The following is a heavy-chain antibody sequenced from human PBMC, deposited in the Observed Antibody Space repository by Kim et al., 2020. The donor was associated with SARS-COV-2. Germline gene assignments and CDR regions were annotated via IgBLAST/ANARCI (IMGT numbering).Heavy chain of an antibody. Sequence: ASVKVSCKASGDTLTGYNLHWVRQAPGQGLEWMGWINPFTGGRHHAQKFQGRVSMTRDASINTVYMELSSLTSDDTAVYYCARDPTILSIGDSDYHLDSWGQGTLVTVSS. CDR3: ARDPTILSIGDSDYHLDS. CDR1: GDTLTGYN. CDR2: INPFTGGR. D-gene: IGHD5-12*01. J-gene: IGHJ4*02. V-gene: IGHV1-2*02.